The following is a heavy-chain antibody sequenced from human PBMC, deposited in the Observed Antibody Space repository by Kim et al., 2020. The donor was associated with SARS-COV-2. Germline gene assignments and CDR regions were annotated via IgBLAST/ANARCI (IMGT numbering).Heavy chain of an antibody. CDR2: IIPILGIA. D-gene: IGHD1-26*01. J-gene: IGHJ4*02. CDR1: GGTFSSYA. Sequence: SVKVSCKASGGTFSSYAISWVRQAPGQGLEWMGRIIPILGIANYAQKFQGRVTITADKSTSTAYMELSSLRSEDTAVYYCAREGDLQWELLAYYFDYWGQGTLVTVSS. CDR3: AREGDLQWELLAYYFDY. V-gene: IGHV1-69*04.